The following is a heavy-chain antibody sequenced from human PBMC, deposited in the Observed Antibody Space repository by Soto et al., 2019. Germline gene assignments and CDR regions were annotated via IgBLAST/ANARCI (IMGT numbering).Heavy chain of an antibody. D-gene: IGHD3-10*01. J-gene: IGHJ4*02. CDR1: GFSFSTYW. CDR3: ARDETYYYGSGPV. CDR2: RKQDGSEK. V-gene: IGHV3-7*01. Sequence: GGSLRLSCAVSGFSFSTYWMSWVRQAPGKGLEWVANRKQDGSEKDYVDSVKGRFTISRDNAKNSLYLQMNSLRAEDTAVYYCARDETYYYGSGPVGGQGTLVTVSS.